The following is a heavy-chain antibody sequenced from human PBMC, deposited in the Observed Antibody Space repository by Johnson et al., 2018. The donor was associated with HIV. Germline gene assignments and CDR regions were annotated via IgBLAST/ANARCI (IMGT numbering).Heavy chain of an antibody. Sequence: VQLVESGGGLVQPGGSLRLSCAASGFTFNNYAMSWVRQAPGKGLEWVSTISGSGGSTYYADSVKGRFTISRDNSKNTLYLQMNSLRAEDTAVYYCAKSSRVSTTFDAFDIWGQGTMVTVSS. CDR1: GFTFNNYA. J-gene: IGHJ3*02. CDR3: AKSSRVSTTFDAFDI. D-gene: IGHD1-26*01. CDR2: ISGSGGST. V-gene: IGHV3-23*04.